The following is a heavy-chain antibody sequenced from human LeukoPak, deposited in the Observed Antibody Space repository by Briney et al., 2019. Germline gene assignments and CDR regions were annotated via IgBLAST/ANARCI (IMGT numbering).Heavy chain of an antibody. CDR2: IIPIFGTA. D-gene: IGHD2-15*01. V-gene: IGHV1-69*05. J-gene: IGHJ4*02. CDR3: ARGSPQWSIRTTFDY. Sequence: SVKVSCKASGGTFSSYAISWVRQAPEQGLEWMGGIIPIFGTANYAQKFQGRVTITTDESTSTAYMELSSLRSEDTAVYYCARGSPQWSIRTTFDYWGQGTLVTVSS. CDR1: GGTFSSYA.